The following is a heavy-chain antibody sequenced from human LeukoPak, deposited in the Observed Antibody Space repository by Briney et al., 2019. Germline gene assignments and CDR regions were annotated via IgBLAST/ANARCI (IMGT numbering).Heavy chain of an antibody. CDR1: GGSFSDYL. CDR2: IDHSGGT. V-gene: IGHV4-34*01. Sequence: PSETLSLTCAVFGGSFSDYLWSWIRQPPGQGLEWIGEIDHSGGTNYNPSLKSRVTLSVDTSKNQFSLKLTSGTAADAAVYCWARMRGGGIGYSNYMDVWGKGTTVIVSS. CDR3: ARMRGGGIGYSNYMDV. D-gene: IGHD2-15*01. J-gene: IGHJ6*03.